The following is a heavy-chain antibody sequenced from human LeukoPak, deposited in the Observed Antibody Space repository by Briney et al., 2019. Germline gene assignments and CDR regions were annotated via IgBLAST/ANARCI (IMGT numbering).Heavy chain of an antibody. V-gene: IGHV3-15*07. J-gene: IGHJ4*02. CDR1: GFTFSDYY. D-gene: IGHD2-2*01. Sequence: PGGSLRLSCAASGFTFSDYYMNWVRQAPGKGLEWVGRIKSKIDGGTTDYAAPVKGRFIISRDDSKNTLYLQMNSLETEDTALYYCISPRTSSYWGQGTLVTVSS. CDR3: ISPRTSSY. CDR2: IKSKIDGGTT.